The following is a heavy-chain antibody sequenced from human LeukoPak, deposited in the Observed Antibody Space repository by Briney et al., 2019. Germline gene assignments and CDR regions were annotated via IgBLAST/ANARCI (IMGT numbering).Heavy chain of an antibody. CDR1: GFTFDDYS. D-gene: IGHD6-13*01. CDR3: ARGNGYSTSGYVDY. J-gene: IGHJ4*02. CDR2: ISWNSGSI. V-gene: IGHV3-9*03. Sequence: GRSLRLSCAASGFTFDDYSMHWVRQAPGKGLEWVSGISWNSGSIVYADSVKGRFTISRDRTKNSLYLQMNSLRAEDMALYYCARGNGYSTSGYVDYWGQRTLVTVSS.